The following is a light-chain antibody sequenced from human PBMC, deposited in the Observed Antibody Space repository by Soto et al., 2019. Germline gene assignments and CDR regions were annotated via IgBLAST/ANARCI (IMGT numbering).Light chain of an antibody. CDR2: GTT. CDR1: SSNIGAGYD. CDR3: QSYDGTLSGSYV. J-gene: IGLJ1*01. Sequence: QSVLTQPPSESGAPGQRVTISCTGSSSNIGAGYDVHWYQQLPGTAPKLIIYGTTNRPSGVPDRFSGSKSGTSASLAITGLQAEDEADYYCQSYDGTLSGSYVFGVGIKVTVL. V-gene: IGLV1-40*01.